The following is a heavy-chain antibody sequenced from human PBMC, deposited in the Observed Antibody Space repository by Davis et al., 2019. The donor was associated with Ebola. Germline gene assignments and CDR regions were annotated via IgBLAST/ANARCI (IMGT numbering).Heavy chain of an antibody. Sequence: LRLSCTVSGDSISSADKYWSWIRQSPGKGLEWFGYIDYSGRTFYNPSLKSRVTISSDTSKNQFSLKLRSVTDADTAVYFCARGGGFFSTVTHMGGWFDSWGQGNLVIVSS. CDR3: ARGGGFFSTVTHMGGWFDS. D-gene: IGHD4-17*01. V-gene: IGHV4-30-4*01. J-gene: IGHJ5*01. CDR2: IDYSGRT. CDR1: GDSISSADKY.